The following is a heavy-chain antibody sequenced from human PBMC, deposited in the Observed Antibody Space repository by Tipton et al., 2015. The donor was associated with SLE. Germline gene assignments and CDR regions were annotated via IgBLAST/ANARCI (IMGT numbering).Heavy chain of an antibody. J-gene: IGHJ3*02. CDR1: NGSISSHL. CDR3: ARVWLNNAFDI. Sequence: TLSLTCTVSNGSISSHLWSWIRQPAGKGLEWIGRIYTSGATDDNPSLKSRVTMSVDMSKNQIFLKMTSVTAADSAVYFCARVWLNNAFDIWGQGTRVTVSS. CDR2: IYTSGAT. V-gene: IGHV4-4*07. D-gene: IGHD2/OR15-2a*01.